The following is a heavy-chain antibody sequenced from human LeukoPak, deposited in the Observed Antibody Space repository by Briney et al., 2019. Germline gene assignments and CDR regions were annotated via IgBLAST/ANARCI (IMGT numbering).Heavy chain of an antibody. CDR1: GYTFTSYD. V-gene: IGHV1-8*01. J-gene: IGHJ4*02. CDR2: MNPNSGNT. CDR3: ARDPDYGDYETVDY. Sequence: ASVKVSCKASGYTFTSYDINWVRQATGQGLEWMGWMNPNSGNTGYAQKFQGRVTMTRDTSISTAYMELSSLRSEDTAVYYCARDPDYGDYETVDYWGQGTLVTVSS. D-gene: IGHD4-17*01.